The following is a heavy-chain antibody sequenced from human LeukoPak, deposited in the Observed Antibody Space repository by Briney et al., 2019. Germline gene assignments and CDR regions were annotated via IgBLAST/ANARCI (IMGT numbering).Heavy chain of an antibody. CDR2: INPNSGGT. D-gene: IGHD3-10*01. CDR1: GYTFTGYY. V-gene: IGHV1-2*02. J-gene: IGHJ4*02. Sequence: ASVKVSCKASGYTFTGYYMHWVRQAPGQGLEWIGCINPNSGGTNYAQNVQGRVTMTRDTSISTAYMELSRLRSDDTAVYYCARGGRITMVRGVTVPRGYFDYWGQGTLVTVSS. CDR3: ARGGRITMVRGVTVPRGYFDY.